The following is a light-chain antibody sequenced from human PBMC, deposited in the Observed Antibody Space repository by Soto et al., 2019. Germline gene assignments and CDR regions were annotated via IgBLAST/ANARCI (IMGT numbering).Light chain of an antibody. J-gene: IGKJ5*01. CDR3: QQYKIWVT. Sequence: ETVMTQSPATLSVSPGERATLSCRASQSVSSDLAWYQQKRGQAPRLLIYGTSTRATGIPARFSGSGSGTEFTLTITSLQSEDFAVYYCQQYKIWVTFGQGTRLEIK. CDR2: GTS. V-gene: IGKV3-15*01. CDR1: QSVSSD.